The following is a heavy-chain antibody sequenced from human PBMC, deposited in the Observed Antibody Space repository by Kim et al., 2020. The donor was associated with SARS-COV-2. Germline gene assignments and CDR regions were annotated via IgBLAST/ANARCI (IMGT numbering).Heavy chain of an antibody. CDR2: IYYTGST. CDR1: GDSISSSTYY. V-gene: IGHV4-39*01. CDR3: ASLGRHLDKQRES. Sequence: SETLSLTCTVSGDSISSSTYYWGWIRQPPGKGLEWIGTIYYTGSTYYNPSLKSRVTISAAMSNTQFSLKLTSVTAADTALYYCASLGRHLDKQRESWG. J-gene: IGHJ5*01. D-gene: IGHD6-25*01.